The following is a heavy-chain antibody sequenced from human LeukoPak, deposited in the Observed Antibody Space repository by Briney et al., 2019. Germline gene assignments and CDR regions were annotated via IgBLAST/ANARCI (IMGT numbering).Heavy chain of an antibody. CDR2: IRYDGSDK. J-gene: IGHJ4*02. V-gene: IGHV3-30*02. CDR3: APGDILTGRVDY. CDR1: GFSFSHSA. D-gene: IGHD3-9*01. Sequence: GGSLRLSCAASGFSFSHSAMHWVRRAPGKGLEGVAFIRYDGSDKYYADSVKGRFTISRDTSKNTLYLQMNSLRAEDTAVYYCAPGDILTGRVDYWGQGTLVTVSS.